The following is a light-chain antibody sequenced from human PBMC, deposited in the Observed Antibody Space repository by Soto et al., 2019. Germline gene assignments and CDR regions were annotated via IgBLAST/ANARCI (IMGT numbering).Light chain of an antibody. Sequence: DIVMTQSPDSLAVSLGERATINCKSSQSVLSSSNNKNYLAWYQHKPGQPPKLLIYWASTRESGVPDRFSGSGSGTDFTLTISSLQAEDVAVYYCQQYYTTPYTFGQGTKLEIK. CDR3: QQYYTTPYT. J-gene: IGKJ2*01. CDR1: QSVLSSSNNKNY. CDR2: WAS. V-gene: IGKV4-1*01.